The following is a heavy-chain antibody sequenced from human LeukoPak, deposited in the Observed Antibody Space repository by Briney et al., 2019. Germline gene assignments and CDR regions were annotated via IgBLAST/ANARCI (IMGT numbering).Heavy chain of an antibody. D-gene: IGHD3/OR15-3a*01. J-gene: IGHJ4*02. CDR1: GFTSSNYW. Sequence: GGSLRLSCVASGFTSSNYWMHWVRQAPNKGLEWVAGIRGVGDPSYYAESVKGRFTIQRDNSKNTLYLNMNSLRAEDTALYYCAKDLSSGTGRGFDYWGQGTLVSVSS. V-gene: IGHV3-23*01. CDR2: IRGVGDPS. CDR3: AKDLSSGTGRGFDY.